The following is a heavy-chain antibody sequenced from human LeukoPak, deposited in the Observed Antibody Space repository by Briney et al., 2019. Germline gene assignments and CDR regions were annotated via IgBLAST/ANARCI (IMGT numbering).Heavy chain of an antibody. D-gene: IGHD3-22*01. CDR3: AKDRGRYYDSSGHYWGYYFDS. J-gene: IGHJ4*02. CDR2: IWSTGTTG. Sequence: QSGRSLRLSCVASGYTFSDHGMHWVRQAPGKGLEWVTMIWSTGTTGFYADSVRGRFTISRDNSKNTLYLQMSSLRVEDTAVYYCAKDRGRYYDSSGHYWGYYFDSWGQGILVTVST. CDR1: GYTFSDHG. V-gene: IGHV3-33*06.